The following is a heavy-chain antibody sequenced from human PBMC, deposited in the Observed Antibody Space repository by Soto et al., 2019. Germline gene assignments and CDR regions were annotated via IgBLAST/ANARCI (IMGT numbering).Heavy chain of an antibody. CDR1: GFTFSSYS. V-gene: IGHV3-21*01. J-gene: IGHJ4*02. CDR3: ARDAGSYDFYD. D-gene: IGHD3-3*01. Sequence: PGGSLRLSCAASGFTFSSYSLNWVRQAPGKGLEWVSSISSSSSYIYYADSVKGRFTISRDNAKNSLYLQMNSLRAEDTAVYYCARDAGSYDFYDWGQGTLVTVSS. CDR2: ISSSSSYI.